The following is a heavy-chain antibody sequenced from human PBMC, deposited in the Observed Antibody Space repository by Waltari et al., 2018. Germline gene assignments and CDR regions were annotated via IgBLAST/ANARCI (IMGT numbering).Heavy chain of an antibody. CDR1: GGSIRSSNW. V-gene: IGHV4-4*02. J-gene: IGHJ4*02. CDR3: ARDSPGRYFDY. CDR2: IYHSGST. Sequence: QVQLQESGPALVKPSGTLSLTCAVSGGSIRSSNWWSWVRQPPGKGLEWIGEIYHSGSTNYNPSRKSRVTRSVDKSKTQFSRKLSSVTAADTAVYYCARDSPGRYFDYWGQGTLVTVSS. D-gene: IGHD1-26*01.